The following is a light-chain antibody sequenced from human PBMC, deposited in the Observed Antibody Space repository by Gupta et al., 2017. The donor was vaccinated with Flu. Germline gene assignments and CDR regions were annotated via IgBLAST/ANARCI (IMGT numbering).Light chain of an antibody. CDR3: SSYTSSTTMV. V-gene: IGLV2-14*01. Sequence: QSALPPHAAAFGSTGPSTPISCNGTSSYVGRYNYVSWYQQHPGKVPKLIIYEVTNRPSGVSKRFSGSKSGNTAALTISGLQAEDEADYYCSSYTSSTTMVFGGGTKLTVL. CDR2: EVT. J-gene: IGLJ2*01. CDR1: SSYVGRYNY.